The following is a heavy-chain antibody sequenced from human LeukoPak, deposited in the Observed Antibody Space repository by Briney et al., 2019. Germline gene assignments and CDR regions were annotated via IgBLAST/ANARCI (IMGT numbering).Heavy chain of an antibody. CDR2: ITTKSGVT. V-gene: IGHV1-2*02. Sequence: ASVKVSCKASGYTLTNYNMHWMRQAPGQGLEWIGRITTKSGVTKYAQKFEGRVTMTTDTSSNTAYVEVSSLTSDDTAVYYCARDGRTVSYYWFFDIWGRGTLITVAS. CDR3: ARDGRTVSYYWFFDI. CDR1: GYTLTNYN. J-gene: IGHJ2*01. D-gene: IGHD4-17*01.